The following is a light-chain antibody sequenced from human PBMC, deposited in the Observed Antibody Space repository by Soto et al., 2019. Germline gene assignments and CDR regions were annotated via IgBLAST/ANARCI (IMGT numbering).Light chain of an antibody. CDR3: SSHVGSNKLNVL. Sequence: QSALTQPPSASGSPGQSVAISCTGTSSDVGGYNYVSWYQQYPGKAPKLMIYEVTKRPSGVPDRFSGSKSGNTASLTVSGLQADDEADYYCSSHVGSNKLNVLFGGGTKLTVL. CDR2: EVT. V-gene: IGLV2-8*01. J-gene: IGLJ2*01. CDR1: SSDVGGYNY.